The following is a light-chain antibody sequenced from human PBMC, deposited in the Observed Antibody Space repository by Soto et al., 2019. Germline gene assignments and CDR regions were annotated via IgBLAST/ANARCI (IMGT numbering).Light chain of an antibody. CDR1: QSVSSY. V-gene: IGKV3-20*01. Sequence: EIVMTQSPATLSVSPGERATLSCRASQSVSSYLAWYQQKPGQAPRLLIYGASSRATGIPDRFSGSGSGTDFTLTISRLEPEDFAVYYCQQYGSSITFGQGTRLEI. CDR3: QQYGSSIT. J-gene: IGKJ5*01. CDR2: GAS.